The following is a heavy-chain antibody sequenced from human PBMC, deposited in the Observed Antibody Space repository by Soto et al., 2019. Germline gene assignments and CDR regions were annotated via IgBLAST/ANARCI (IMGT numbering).Heavy chain of an antibody. CDR3: ARSSVRGVIITGFDY. V-gene: IGHV1-69*13. Sequence: SVKVSCKASGGTFSSYAISWVRQAPEQGLEWMGGIIPIFGTANYAQKFQGRVTITADESTSTAYMELSSLRSEDTAVYYCARSSVRGVIITGFDYWGQGTLVTVSA. CDR1: GGTFSSYA. CDR2: IIPIFGTA. D-gene: IGHD3-10*01. J-gene: IGHJ4*02.